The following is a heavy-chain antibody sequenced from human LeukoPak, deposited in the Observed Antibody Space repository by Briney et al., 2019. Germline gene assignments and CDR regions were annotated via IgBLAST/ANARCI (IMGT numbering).Heavy chain of an antibody. J-gene: IGHJ4*02. CDR2: ISGSGGST. CDR1: GFTFSSYA. V-gene: IGHV3-23*01. Sequence: PGGSLRLSCAASGFTFSSYAMSWVRQAPGKGLEWVPAISGSGGSTYYADSVKGRFTISRDNSKNTLYLQMNSLRAEDTAVYYCAKDNTYYYDSSGFYWGQGTLVTVSS. CDR3: AKDNTYYYDSSGFY. D-gene: IGHD3-22*01.